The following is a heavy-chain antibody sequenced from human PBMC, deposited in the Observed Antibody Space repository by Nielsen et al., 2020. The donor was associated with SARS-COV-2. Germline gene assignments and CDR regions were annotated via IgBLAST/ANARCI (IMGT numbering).Heavy chain of an antibody. CDR2: FYYSGST. CDR1: GGSISSYY. CDR3: ARDVHYYGMDV. J-gene: IGHJ6*02. Sequence: SETLSLTCTVSGGSISSYYWSWIRQPPGKGLEWIGYFYYSGSTNYNPSLKSRVTISVDTSKNQFSLKLSSVTAADTAVYYCARDVHYYGMDVWGQGTTVTVSS. V-gene: IGHV4-59*01.